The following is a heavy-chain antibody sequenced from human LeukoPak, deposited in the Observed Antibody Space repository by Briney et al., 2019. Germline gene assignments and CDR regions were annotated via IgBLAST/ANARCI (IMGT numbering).Heavy chain of an antibody. CDR3: ATVEWANSGYDWFARD. CDR1: GYTLTELS. Sequence: ASVKVSCKVSGYTLTELSMHWVRQAPGKGLEWMGGFDPEDGETIYAQKFQGRVTMTEDTSTDTAYMELSSLRSEDTAVYYCATVEWANSGYDWFARDWGQGTLVTVSS. V-gene: IGHV1-24*01. D-gene: IGHD5-12*01. J-gene: IGHJ4*02. CDR2: FDPEDGET.